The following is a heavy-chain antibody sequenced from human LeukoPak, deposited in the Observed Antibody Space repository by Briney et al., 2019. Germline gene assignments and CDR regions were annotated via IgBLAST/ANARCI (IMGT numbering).Heavy chain of an antibody. D-gene: IGHD6-13*01. CDR1: GFTFTSSA. CDR3: ARDSSSLSPPLDY. CDR2: IVVGSCNT. Sequence: ASVKVSCKASGFTFTSSAMQWVRQARGQRLEWIGWIVVGSCNTNYAQKFQERVTITRDMSTSTAYMELSSLRSEDTAVYYCARDSSSLSPPLDYWGQGTLVTVSS. J-gene: IGHJ4*02. V-gene: IGHV1-58*02.